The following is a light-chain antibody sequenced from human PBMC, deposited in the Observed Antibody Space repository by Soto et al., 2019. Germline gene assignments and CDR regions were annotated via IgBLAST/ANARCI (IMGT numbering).Light chain of an antibody. CDR3: QQYNNWPFT. Sequence: ELVMTQSPATLSVSPGERATLSCRASQSVSSNLAWYQQKPGQAPRLLIYGASTRATGIPARFSGSGSGTEFTLTISSLLSEDFAVYYCQQYNNWPFTFGPGTKVDI. J-gene: IGKJ3*01. V-gene: IGKV3-15*01. CDR2: GAS. CDR1: QSVSSN.